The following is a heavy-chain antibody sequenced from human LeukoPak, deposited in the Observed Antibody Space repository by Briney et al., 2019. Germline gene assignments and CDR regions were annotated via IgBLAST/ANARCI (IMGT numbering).Heavy chain of an antibody. J-gene: IGHJ6*03. D-gene: IGHD6-6*01. CDR1: GFTFSRYS. Sequence: PGGSLRLSCLASGFTFSRYSMKWVRQAPGKGLEWVSAISGSGGSTYYADSVKGRFTISRDNSKNTLYLQMNSLRAEDTAVYYCGRPMAARPYYYYYMDVWGKGTTVTVSS. V-gene: IGHV3-23*01. CDR3: GRPMAARPYYYYYMDV. CDR2: ISGSGGST.